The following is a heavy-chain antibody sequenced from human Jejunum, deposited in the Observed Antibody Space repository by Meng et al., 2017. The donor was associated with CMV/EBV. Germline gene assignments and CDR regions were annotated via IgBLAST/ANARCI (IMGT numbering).Heavy chain of an antibody. J-gene: IGHJ4*02. Sequence: FTFNPYTMSSVRQAPGKGLEWVSSISRSSDNIFYADSVKRRFTVSRDNARNSLYLQLNSLRAEDTAVYYCTRDREDFYGSNLLDFWRQGALVTVSS. V-gene: IGHV3-21*01. CDR3: TRDREDFYGSNLLDF. D-gene: IGHD3-10*01. CDR2: ISRSSDNI. CDR1: FTFNPYT.